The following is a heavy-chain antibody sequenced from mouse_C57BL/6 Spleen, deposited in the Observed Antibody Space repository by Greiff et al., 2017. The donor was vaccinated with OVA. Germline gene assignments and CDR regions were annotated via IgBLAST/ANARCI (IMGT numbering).Heavy chain of an antibody. D-gene: IGHD2-4*01. CDR1: GYTFTDYN. J-gene: IGHJ1*03. V-gene: IGHV1-18*01. CDR3: ARKGYDYGDWYFDV. Sequence: EVQLQQSGPELVKPGASVKIPCKASGYTFTDYNMDWVKQSHGKSLEWIGDINPNNGGTIYNQKFKGKATLTVDKSSSTAYMELRSLTSEDTAVYYCARKGYDYGDWYFDVWGTGTTVTVSS. CDR2: INPNNGGT.